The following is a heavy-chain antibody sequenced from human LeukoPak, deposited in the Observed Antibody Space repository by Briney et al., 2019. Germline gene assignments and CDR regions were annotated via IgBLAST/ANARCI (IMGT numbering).Heavy chain of an antibody. Sequence: PSETLSLTCTVSGGSISSYYWSWLRQPPGKGREGLGYIYYSGSTNYNPSLKSRVTISVDTSKNQFSLKLSSVTAADTAVYYCARHGPWVPAAIVAFDIWGQGTMVTVSS. V-gene: IGHV4-59*08. D-gene: IGHD2-2*02. CDR1: GGSISSYY. CDR3: ARHGPWVPAAIVAFDI. CDR2: IYYSGST. J-gene: IGHJ3*02.